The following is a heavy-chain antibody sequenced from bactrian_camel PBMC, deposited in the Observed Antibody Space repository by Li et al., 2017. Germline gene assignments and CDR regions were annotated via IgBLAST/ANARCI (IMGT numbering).Heavy chain of an antibody. Sequence: HVQLVESGGGSVQAGGFLRLSCAATGYSYNQFSYHMAWFRQAPGLEREGVASICTRGTVQEYYYNDSMKDQCTISQDRAKTTVYLQMNSLKPEDTAMYYCAHSPWWLREDVWYNRVHYQTWGQGTQVTVS. V-gene: IGHV3S63*01. CDR3: AHSPWWLREDVWYNRVHYQT. CDR1: GYSYNQFSYH. D-gene: IGHD6*01. CDR2: ICTRGTVQ. J-gene: IGHJ4*01.